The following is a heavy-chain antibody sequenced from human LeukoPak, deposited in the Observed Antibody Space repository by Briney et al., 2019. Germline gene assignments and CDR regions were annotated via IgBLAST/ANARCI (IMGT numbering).Heavy chain of an antibody. V-gene: IGHV3-30*02. Sequence: TGGSLRLSCAASGFTFSSYGMHWVRQAPGKGLEWVAFIRYDGSNKYYADSVKGRFTISRDNSKNTLYLQMNSLRAEDTAVYYCAKDSFSGSWGAFDYWGQGTLVTVSS. D-gene: IGHD1-26*01. J-gene: IGHJ4*02. CDR3: AKDSFSGSWGAFDY. CDR2: IRYDGSNK. CDR1: GFTFSSYG.